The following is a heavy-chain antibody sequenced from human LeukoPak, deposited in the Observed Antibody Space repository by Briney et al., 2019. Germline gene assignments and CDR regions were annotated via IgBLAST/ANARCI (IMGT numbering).Heavy chain of an antibody. Sequence: GGSLRLSCAASGFTFSSFGMSWVRQAPGKGLEWVSYIHYSGRTIDYADSVKGRFTISRDNAKNSLYLQMNSLRAEDTAVYYCAKGHTFLDFDPWGQGTLVTVSS. V-gene: IGHV3-48*04. D-gene: IGHD3/OR15-3a*01. CDR2: IHYSGRTI. CDR1: GFTFSSFG. J-gene: IGHJ5*02. CDR3: AKGHTFLDFDP.